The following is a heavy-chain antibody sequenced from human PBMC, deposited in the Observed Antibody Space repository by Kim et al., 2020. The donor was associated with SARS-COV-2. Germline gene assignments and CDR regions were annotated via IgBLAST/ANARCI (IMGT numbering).Heavy chain of an antibody. CDR3: ARATEGINTAMVPRGMDV. D-gene: IGHD5-18*01. J-gene: IGHJ6*02. CDR1: GGSFSGYY. CDR2: INHSGST. Sequence: SETLSLTCAVYGGSFSGYYWSWIRQPPGKGLEWIGEINHSGSTNYNPSLKSRVTISVDTSKNQFSLKLSSVTAADTAVYYCARATEGINTAMVPRGMDVWGQGTTVTVSS. V-gene: IGHV4-34*01.